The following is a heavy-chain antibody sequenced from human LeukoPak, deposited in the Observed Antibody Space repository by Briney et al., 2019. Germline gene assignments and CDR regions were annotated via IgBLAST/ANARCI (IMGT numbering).Heavy chain of an antibody. CDR3: ARVSLGYFDWTFDY. CDR1: GVSISSYY. D-gene: IGHD3-9*01. CDR2: IYYSGST. J-gene: IGHJ4*02. V-gene: IGHV4-59*01. Sequence: SETLSLTCTVSGVSISSYYWSWVRQPPGKGLEWIGYIYYSGSTNYNPSLKSRVTISVDTSKNQFSLKLSSVTAADTAVYYCARVSLGYFDWTFDYWGQGTLVTVSS.